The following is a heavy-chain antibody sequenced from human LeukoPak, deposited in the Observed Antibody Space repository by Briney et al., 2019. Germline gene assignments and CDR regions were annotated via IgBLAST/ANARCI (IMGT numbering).Heavy chain of an antibody. CDR3: ARGPYDYIWGSYRYPPYFDY. CDR2: INHSGST. V-gene: IGHV4-34*01. D-gene: IGHD3-16*02. CDR1: GGSFSGYY. Sequence: SSETLSLTCAAYGGSFSGYYWSWIRQPPGKGLEWIGEINHSGSTNYNPSLKSRVTISVDTSKNQFSLKLSSVTAADTAVYYCARGPYDYIWGSYRYPPYFDYWGQGTLVTVSS. J-gene: IGHJ4*02.